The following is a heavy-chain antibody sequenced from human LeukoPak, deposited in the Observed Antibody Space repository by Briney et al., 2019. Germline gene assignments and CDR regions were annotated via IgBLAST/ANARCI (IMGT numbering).Heavy chain of an antibody. D-gene: IGHD3-22*01. Sequence: ASETLSLTSAVHGWSLSGYYWSWIRQPPGKGLEWIGEINHSGSTNYNPSLKSRVTISVDTSKNQFSLKLSSVTAADTAVYYCARATMIVVVPNRTRDFDYWGQGTLVTVSS. V-gene: IGHV4-34*01. CDR2: INHSGST. CDR1: GWSLSGYY. J-gene: IGHJ4*02. CDR3: ARATMIVVVPNRTRDFDY.